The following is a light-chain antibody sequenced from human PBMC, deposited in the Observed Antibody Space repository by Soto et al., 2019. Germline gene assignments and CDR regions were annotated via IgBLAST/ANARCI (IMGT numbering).Light chain of an antibody. J-gene: IGKJ1*01. CDR1: QSISSY. V-gene: IGKV1-39*01. CDR3: QQSYSTVTWT. CDR2: AAS. Sequence: DIQITQSPPSLSASLVDIVTITCRASQSISSYLNWYQQKPGKAPKLLIYAASSLQSGVPSRFSGSGSGTDFTLTISSLQPEDFATYYCQQSYSTVTWTFGQGTKVDIK.